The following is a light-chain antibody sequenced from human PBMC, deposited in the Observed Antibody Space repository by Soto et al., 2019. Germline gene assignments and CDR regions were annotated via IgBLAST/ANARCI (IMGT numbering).Light chain of an antibody. CDR3: KQANSFPPT. J-gene: IGKJ3*01. V-gene: IGKV1D-12*01. CDR2: AAS. CDR1: QGISNW. Sequence: DIQMTQSPSSVSASVGDRVTITCRASQGISNWLAWYQQKPGKAPKLLIYAASSLQSGVPSRFRGSESGTEFTLTISSLQHEDFATYYCKQANSFPPTCGPGKTVDI.